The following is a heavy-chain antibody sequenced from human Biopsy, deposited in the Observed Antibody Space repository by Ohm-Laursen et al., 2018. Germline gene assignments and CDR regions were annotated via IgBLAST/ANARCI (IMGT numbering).Heavy chain of an antibody. D-gene: IGHD6-19*01. CDR1: GDSISFPY. CDR3: AAGATWLVHY. V-gene: IGHV4-59*11. Sequence: SETLSLTCTASGDSISFPYWGWFRQPPGKGLEYIGSTHDTGTTDYSPSLKTRVSLSVDTSTKVFSLILSSVTAADIAVYYCAAGATWLVHYWGQGTLVTVSS. J-gene: IGHJ4*02. CDR2: THDTGTT.